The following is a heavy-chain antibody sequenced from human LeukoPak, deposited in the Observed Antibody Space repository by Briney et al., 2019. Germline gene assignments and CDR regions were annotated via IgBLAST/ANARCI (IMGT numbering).Heavy chain of an antibody. CDR3: ARMDYVWGSQFDP. D-gene: IGHD3-16*01. CDR2: ISSSGSTI. J-gene: IGHJ5*02. Sequence: GGSLRLSCAASGFTFSDYYMSWIRQAPGKGLEWVSYISSSGSTIYYADSVKGRFTISRDNAKNSLYLQMSSLRAEDTAVYYCARMDYVWGSQFDPWGQGTLVTVSS. CDR1: GFTFSDYY. V-gene: IGHV3-11*01.